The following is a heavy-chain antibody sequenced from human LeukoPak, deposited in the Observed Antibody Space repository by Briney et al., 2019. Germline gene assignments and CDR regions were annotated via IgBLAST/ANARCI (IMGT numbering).Heavy chain of an antibody. J-gene: IGHJ4*02. V-gene: IGHV4-34*01. D-gene: IGHD3-10*01. CDR3: ARELWYYGSGSYFDY. Sequence: SETLSLTCAVYGGSFSGYYWSWIRQPPGKGLEWIGEITHGGSTNYNPSLKSRVTMSVDTSKNQFSLKLSSVTAADTAVYYCARELWYYGSGSYFDYWGQGTLVTVSS. CDR1: GGSFSGYY. CDR2: ITHGGST.